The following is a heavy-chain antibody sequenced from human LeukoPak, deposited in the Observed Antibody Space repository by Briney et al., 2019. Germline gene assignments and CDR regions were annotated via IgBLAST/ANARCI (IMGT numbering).Heavy chain of an antibody. CDR1: GYTFTIYD. D-gene: IGHD3-22*01. CDR2: MNPNSGNT. J-gene: IGHJ4*02. CDR3: ARNTYYYDSSAGTFDF. Sequence: ASVKVSCKASGYTFTIYDINWVRQATGQGLEWMGWMNPNSGNTGYSQKFQGRVTMTRDTSISTAYMELSRLRSDDTAVFYCARNTYYYDSSAGTFDFWGQGTLVTVSS. V-gene: IGHV1-8*01.